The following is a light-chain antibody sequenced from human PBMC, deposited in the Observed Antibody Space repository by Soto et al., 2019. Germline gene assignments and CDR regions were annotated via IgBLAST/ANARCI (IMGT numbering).Light chain of an antibody. CDR2: DTS. J-gene: IGKJ1*01. CDR1: QSVSSN. CDR3: QQRSKFLWT. Sequence: EIVMTQSPATLSVSPGERATLSCRASQSVSSNLAWCQQKPGQAPRLLMYDTSNRAPGIPARFSGSGSGTDFTLTISSLEPEDFAVYFCQQRSKFLWTFGQGTKVDI. V-gene: IGKV3-11*01.